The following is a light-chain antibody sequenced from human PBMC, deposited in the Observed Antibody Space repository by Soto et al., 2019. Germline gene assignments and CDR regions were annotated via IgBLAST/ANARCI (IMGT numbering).Light chain of an antibody. V-gene: IGKV3-15*01. CDR1: QSVSSN. Sequence: EIVLTQSPATLSVSPGERATLSCRASQSVSSNLAWYQQRPGQAPRLLVYGASIRATGIPARFSGSGSGTDFTLTISRLEPEDFAVYYCQQYDNSPLTFGGGTKVDIK. CDR3: QQYDNSPLT. CDR2: GAS. J-gene: IGKJ4*01.